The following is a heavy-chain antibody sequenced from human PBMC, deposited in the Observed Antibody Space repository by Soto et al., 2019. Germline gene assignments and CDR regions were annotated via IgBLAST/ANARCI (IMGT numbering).Heavy chain of an antibody. Sequence: EVQLVESGGGLVQPGRSLRLSCAASGFTFDDYAMHWVRQAPGKGLEWASGISWNSGNIGYADSVKGRFTISRDNAKNSLYLQMNSLRAEDTALYYCATLGTIDTGGMDVWGQGTTVTVSS. V-gene: IGHV3-9*01. J-gene: IGHJ6*02. CDR2: ISWNSGNI. D-gene: IGHD2-2*01. CDR3: ATLGTIDTGGMDV. CDR1: GFTFDDYA.